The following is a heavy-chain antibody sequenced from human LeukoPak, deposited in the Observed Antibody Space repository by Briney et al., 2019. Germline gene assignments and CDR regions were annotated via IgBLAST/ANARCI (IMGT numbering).Heavy chain of an antibody. J-gene: IGHJ3*02. Sequence: ASVKVSCKASGYTFTSYGISWVRQAPGQGLEWMGWISAYNGNTNYAQKLQGRVTMTTDTSTSTAYMELSSLRSEDTAVYYCARECPRYCSSDAFDIWGQGTMVTVSS. CDR1: GYTFTSYG. CDR2: ISAYNGNT. V-gene: IGHV1-18*01. CDR3: ARECPRYCSSDAFDI. D-gene: IGHD2-2*01.